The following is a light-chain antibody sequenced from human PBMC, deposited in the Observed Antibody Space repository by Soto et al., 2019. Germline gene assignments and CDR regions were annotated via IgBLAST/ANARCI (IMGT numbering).Light chain of an antibody. V-gene: IGLV1-51*01. CDR1: ISNIGGNS. J-gene: IGLJ1*01. Sequence: QSLLGQPASVSEAPGQKVTISCSGSISNIGGNSVSWYQQLPGTAPKLLIYDDNKRPSGIPDRFSGSKSGTSATLGITGFQTGDEADYYCGSWDSSLSAYVFGTGTKVTVL. CDR2: DDN. CDR3: GSWDSSLSAYV.